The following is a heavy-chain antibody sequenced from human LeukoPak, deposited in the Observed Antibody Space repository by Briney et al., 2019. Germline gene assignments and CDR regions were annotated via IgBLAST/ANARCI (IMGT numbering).Heavy chain of an antibody. Sequence: ASVKVSFKASGGTFSSYAISWVRQAPGQGLEWMGRIIPILGIANYAQKFQGRVTITADKSTSTAYMELSSLRSEDTAVYYCARARDYNTAVSFYWGQGTLVTVSS. J-gene: IGHJ4*02. CDR3: ARARDYNTAVSFY. D-gene: IGHD5-18*01. V-gene: IGHV1-69*04. CDR2: IIPILGIA. CDR1: GGTFSSYA.